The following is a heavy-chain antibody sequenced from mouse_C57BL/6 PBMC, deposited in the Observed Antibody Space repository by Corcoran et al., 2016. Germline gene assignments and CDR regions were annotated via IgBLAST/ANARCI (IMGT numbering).Heavy chain of an antibody. CDR1: GYTFTDYY. Sequence: EVQLQQSGPELVKPGASVKISCKASGYTFTDYYMNWVKQSHGKSLEWIGDINPNNGGTSYNQKFKGKATLTVDKSSSTAYMELRSLTSEDSAVYYCARTLTTVVAPMDYWGQGTSVTVSS. D-gene: IGHD1-1*01. V-gene: IGHV1-26*01. CDR2: INPNNGGT. CDR3: ARTLTTVVAPMDY. J-gene: IGHJ4*01.